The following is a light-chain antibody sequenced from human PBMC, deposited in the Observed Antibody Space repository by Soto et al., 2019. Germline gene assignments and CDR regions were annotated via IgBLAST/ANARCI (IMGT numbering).Light chain of an antibody. J-gene: IGKJ5*01. V-gene: IGKV1-39*01. CDR1: ESIARH. CDR3: QQTYSTLSIT. CDR2: AAS. Sequence: DIQMTQSPSSLSASVGDRVTITCRASESIARHLNWYQQKPGKAPKLLIYAASSLQNGVPSRFRGGGSGTDFNLTISHLQPEDFAPSSYQQTYSTLSITFGQGTRLEIK.